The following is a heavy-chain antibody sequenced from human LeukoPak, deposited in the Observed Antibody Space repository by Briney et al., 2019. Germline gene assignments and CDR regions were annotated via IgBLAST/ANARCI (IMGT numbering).Heavy chain of an antibody. J-gene: IGHJ4*02. CDR1: GFTFSSYS. CDR3: ASIEMATISDYFDY. V-gene: IGHV3-21*01. CDR2: ISSSSSYI. D-gene: IGHD5-24*01. Sequence: PGGSLRLSCAASGFTFSSYSMNWVRQAPGKGPEWVSSISSSSSYIYYADSVKGRFTISRDNAKNSLYLQMNSLRAEDTAVYYCASIEMATISDYFDYWGQGTLVTVSS.